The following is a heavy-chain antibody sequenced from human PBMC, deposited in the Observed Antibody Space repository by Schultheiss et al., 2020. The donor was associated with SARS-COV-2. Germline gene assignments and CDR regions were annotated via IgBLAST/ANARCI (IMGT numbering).Heavy chain of an antibody. CDR1: GGSFSGYY. Sequence: GSLRLSCAVYGGSFSGYYWSWIRQPPGKGLEWIGYIYYSGSTNYNPSLKSRVTISVDTSKNQFSLKLSSVTAADTAVYYCARAPWYSSGWYDGFQHWGQGTLVTVSS. J-gene: IGHJ1*01. CDR3: ARAPWYSSGWYDGFQH. D-gene: IGHD6-19*01. V-gene: IGHV4-59*08. CDR2: IYYSGST.